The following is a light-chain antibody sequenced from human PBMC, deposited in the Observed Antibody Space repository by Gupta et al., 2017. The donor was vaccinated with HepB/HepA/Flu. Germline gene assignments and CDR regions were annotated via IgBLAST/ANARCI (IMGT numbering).Light chain of an antibody. CDR1: QGIGNY. J-gene: IGKJ5*01. CDR2: AAS. V-gene: IGKV1-16*02. Sequence: DIQMTQSPSSLSASVGDRVTIPCRASQGIGNYLAWFQQKPGAAPKSLIYAASSLQRGVPSDSSGSVSATDFTLIISNLHPEDFATYYCQQYHSYPLTFGQGTRLEIK. CDR3: QQYHSYPLT.